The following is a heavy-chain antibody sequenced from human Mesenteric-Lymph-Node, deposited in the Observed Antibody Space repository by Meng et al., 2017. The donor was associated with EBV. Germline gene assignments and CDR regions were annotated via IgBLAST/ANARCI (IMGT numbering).Heavy chain of an antibody. V-gene: IGHV4-39*07. CDR1: GVSISRSSYY. D-gene: IGHD3-10*01. CDR2: ISYSGST. Sequence: QVQLQESGPRLAKPSEPLSLTCTVSGVSISRSSYYWGWIRQPPGKGLEWIGSISYSGSTYYNPSLKSRVTISIDTSKNQFSLKLSSVTAADTAVYYCAQGGVAFINNWIDPWGQGTLVTVSS. CDR3: AQGGVAFINNWIDP. J-gene: IGHJ5*02.